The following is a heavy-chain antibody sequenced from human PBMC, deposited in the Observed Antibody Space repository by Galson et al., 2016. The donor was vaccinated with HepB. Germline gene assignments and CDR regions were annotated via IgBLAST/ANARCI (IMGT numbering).Heavy chain of an antibody. CDR1: GFTFTNYA. CDR3: AEDLGTRGNYYYYGMDV. J-gene: IGHJ6*02. Sequence: SLRLSCAASGFTFTNYAMGWVRQAPGKGLEWVSAISGSGGSTYYAVSVKGRLTISRDNFRNTLYLQMNSLRVEDTAVYYCAEDLGTRGNYYYYGMDVWGQGTTVTVSS. V-gene: IGHV3-23*01. CDR2: ISGSGGST. D-gene: IGHD2-15*01.